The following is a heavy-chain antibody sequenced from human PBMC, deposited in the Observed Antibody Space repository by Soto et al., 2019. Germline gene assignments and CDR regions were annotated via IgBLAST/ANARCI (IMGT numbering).Heavy chain of an antibody. J-gene: IGHJ5*02. D-gene: IGHD1-1*01. CDR1: GGSISSGDYY. Sequence: PSETLSLPCSGSGGSISSGDYYWSCIRQPPGKGLEWIGYIYYSGSTYYNPSLKSRATISVHTSKNQFSLKLSAVTAGDTDVYYCSRGTPRWNTIHWFETWGQGTLVTVSS. CDR2: IYYSGST. V-gene: IGHV4-30-4*01. CDR3: SRGTPRWNTIHWFET.